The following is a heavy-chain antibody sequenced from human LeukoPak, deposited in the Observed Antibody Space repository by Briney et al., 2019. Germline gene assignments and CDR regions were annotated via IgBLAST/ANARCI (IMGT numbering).Heavy chain of an antibody. J-gene: IGHJ4*02. V-gene: IGHV3-21*01. Sequence: GGSLRLSCAASGFTLSTYNMKWVRQAPRKGLEWVSSISTSSSYIYYADSVKGRFTISRDNSKNTLYLQMNSLRAEDTAVYYCARVHDSSGYYYSDYWGQGTLVTVSS. CDR3: ARVHDSSGYYYSDY. CDR1: GFTLSTYN. D-gene: IGHD3-22*01. CDR2: ISTSSSYI.